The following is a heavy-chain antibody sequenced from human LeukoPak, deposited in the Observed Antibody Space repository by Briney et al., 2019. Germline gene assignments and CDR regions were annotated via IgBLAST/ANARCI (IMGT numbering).Heavy chain of an antibody. Sequence: ASVKVSCKVSGYTLTELSMHWVRQAPGKGLEWMGGFDPEDGETIYAQKFQGRVTMTEDTSTDTAYMELSSLRSEDTAVYYCARVSLAVAGTSSFDYWGQGTLVTVSS. CDR2: FDPEDGET. CDR3: ARVSLAVAGTSSFDY. CDR1: GYTLTELS. V-gene: IGHV1-24*01. J-gene: IGHJ4*02. D-gene: IGHD6-19*01.